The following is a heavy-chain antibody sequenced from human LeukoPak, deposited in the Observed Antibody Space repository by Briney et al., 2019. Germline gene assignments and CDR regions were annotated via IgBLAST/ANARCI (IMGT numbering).Heavy chain of an antibody. J-gene: IGHJ4*02. V-gene: IGHV1-58*02. D-gene: IGHD3-22*01. CDR1: GFTFTSSA. Sequence: SVKVSCKASGFTFTSSAMQWVRQARGQRLEWIGWIVAGSGNTNYAQKFQERVTITRDMSTSTAYMELSSLRSEDTAVYYCAAAMSYYYDSSGYYWGQGTLVTVSS. CDR3: AAAMSYYYDSSGYY. CDR2: IVAGSGNT.